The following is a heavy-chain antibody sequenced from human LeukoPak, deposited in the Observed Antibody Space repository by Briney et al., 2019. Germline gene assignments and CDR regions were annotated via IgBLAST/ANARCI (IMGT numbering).Heavy chain of an antibody. Sequence: SETLSLTCAVSGGSISSYYWSWIRQPAGKGLEWIGRIYTSGSTNYNPSLKSRVTMSVDTSKNQFSLKLSSVTAADTAVYYCARDLGSVVPPWAAFDIWGQGTMVTVSS. D-gene: IGHD2-2*01. CDR2: IYTSGST. V-gene: IGHV4-4*07. CDR1: GGSISSYY. J-gene: IGHJ3*02. CDR3: ARDLGSVVPPWAAFDI.